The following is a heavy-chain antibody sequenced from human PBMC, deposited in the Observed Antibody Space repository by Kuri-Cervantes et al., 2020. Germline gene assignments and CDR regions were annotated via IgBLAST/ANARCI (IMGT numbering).Heavy chain of an antibody. CDR1: GYTLTELS. D-gene: IGHD6-13*01. Sequence: ASVKVSCKVSGYTLTELSMHWVRQAPGKGLEWMGGFDPEDGETIYAQKFQGRVTMTEDTSTDTAYMELSSLRSEDTAVYYCATDSLFLRADQQLVGLLVDWGQGTLVTVSS. V-gene: IGHV1-24*01. CDR3: ATDSLFLRADQQLVGLLVD. J-gene: IGHJ4*02. CDR2: FDPEDGET.